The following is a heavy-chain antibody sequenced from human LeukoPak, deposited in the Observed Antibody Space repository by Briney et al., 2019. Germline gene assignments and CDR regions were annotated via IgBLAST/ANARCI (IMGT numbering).Heavy chain of an antibody. Sequence: PGGSLRLSCAASGFTFSSYWMHWVRQPSGKGLVWVSRIKNDGSTTTYADSVKGRFTISRDNAKNSVYLQMNSLRAEDTALYYCARLSAYYYGSYFYYYMDVWGKGTTVTVSS. CDR2: IKNDGSTT. D-gene: IGHD3-10*01. J-gene: IGHJ6*03. CDR3: ARLSAYYYGSYFYYYMDV. V-gene: IGHV3-74*01. CDR1: GFTFSSYW.